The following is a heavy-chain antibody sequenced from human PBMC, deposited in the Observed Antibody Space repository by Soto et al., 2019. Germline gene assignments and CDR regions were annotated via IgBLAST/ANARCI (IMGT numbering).Heavy chain of an antibody. V-gene: IGHV3-48*02. CDR2: ISSSSSTI. Sequence: VGSLRLSCAASGFTFSSYSMNWVRQAPGKGLEWVSYISSSSSTIYYADSVKGRFTISRDNAKNSLYLQMNSLRDEDTAVYYCARDLVAEYYGSGSYYVRKNAFDIWGQGTMVTVSS. J-gene: IGHJ3*02. D-gene: IGHD3-10*01. CDR1: GFTFSSYS. CDR3: ARDLVAEYYGSGSYYVRKNAFDI.